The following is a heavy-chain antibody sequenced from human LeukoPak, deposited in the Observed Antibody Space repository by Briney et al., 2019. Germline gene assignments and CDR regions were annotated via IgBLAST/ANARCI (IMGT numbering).Heavy chain of an antibody. CDR1: GFTFSSYS. Sequence: PGGSLRLSCAASGFTFSSYSMNWVRQAPGKGLEWVSSISSSSSYIYYADSVKGRFTISRDNAKNSLYLQMNSLRAEDTAVYYCARDRRFGDNWFDPWGQGTLVTVSS. CDR2: ISSSSSYI. CDR3: ARDRRFGDNWFDP. J-gene: IGHJ5*02. V-gene: IGHV3-21*01. D-gene: IGHD3-10*01.